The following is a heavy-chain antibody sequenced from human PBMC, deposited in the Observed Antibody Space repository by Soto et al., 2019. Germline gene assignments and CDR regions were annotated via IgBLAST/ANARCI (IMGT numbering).Heavy chain of an antibody. Sequence: GGSLRLSCAASGFTFSSYAMHWVRQAPGKGLEWVAVISYDGSNKYYADSVKGRFTISRDNSKNTLYLQMNSLRAEDTAVYYCAREPAAAGTRWDFDYWGQGTLVTVSS. V-gene: IGHV3-30-3*01. D-gene: IGHD6-13*01. CDR1: GFTFSSYA. CDR3: AREPAAAGTRWDFDY. J-gene: IGHJ4*02. CDR2: ISYDGSNK.